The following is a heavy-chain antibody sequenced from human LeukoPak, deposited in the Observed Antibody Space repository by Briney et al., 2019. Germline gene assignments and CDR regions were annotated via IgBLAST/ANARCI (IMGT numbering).Heavy chain of an antibody. V-gene: IGHV4-39*07. J-gene: IGHJ4*02. CDR3: AKGTTVATFEVIDY. CDR1: GGSISSSSYY. D-gene: IGHD4-17*01. CDR2: IYYSGST. Sequence: PSETLSLTCTVSGGSISSSSYYWGWIRQPPGKGLEWIGSIYYSGSTYYNPSLKSRVTISVDTSKNQFSLKLSSVTAADTAVYYCAKGTTVATFEVIDYWGQGTLVTVSS.